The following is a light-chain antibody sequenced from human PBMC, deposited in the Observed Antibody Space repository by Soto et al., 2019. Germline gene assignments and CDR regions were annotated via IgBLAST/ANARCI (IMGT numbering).Light chain of an antibody. CDR3: QQYDSAPYT. V-gene: IGKV1-16*02. Sequence: DIQMTQSPSSLSASVGDRVTITCRASQGINNHLAWFQQKPGKAPKCLIYSTSSLQRGVPSKFIGCGSGTNFTLTISSLQPEDFATYYCQQYDSAPYTFAQGTKLEIK. CDR2: STS. CDR1: QGINNH. J-gene: IGKJ2*01.